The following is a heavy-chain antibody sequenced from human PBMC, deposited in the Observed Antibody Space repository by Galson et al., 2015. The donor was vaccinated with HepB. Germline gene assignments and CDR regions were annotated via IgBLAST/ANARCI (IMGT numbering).Heavy chain of an antibody. Sequence: QSGAEVKKPGESLRISCKGSGYIFTSYWISWVRQMPGKGLEWMGRIDPSDSYANYSPSFQGHVTISADKSISTAYLQWSSLKASDTAMYYCAREGGATYYYDSSGYYTDNWGQGTLVTVSS. J-gene: IGHJ4*02. CDR2: IDPSDSYA. CDR3: AREGGATYYYDSSGYYTDN. CDR1: GYIFTSYW. V-gene: IGHV5-10-1*01. D-gene: IGHD3-22*01.